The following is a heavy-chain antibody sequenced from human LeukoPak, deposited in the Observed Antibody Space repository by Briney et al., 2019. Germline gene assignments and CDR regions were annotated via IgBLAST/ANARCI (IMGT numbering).Heavy chain of an antibody. V-gene: IGHV3-23*01. D-gene: IGHD7-27*01. CDR1: GFTFSSYA. CDR2: ISGSGGST. Sequence: QTGGSLRLSCAASGFTFSSYAMSWVRQAPGEGLEWVSAISGSGGSTYYADSVKGRFTISRDNSKNTLYLQMNSLRAEDTAVYYCAKDRYWGEYYFDYWGQGTLVTVSS. J-gene: IGHJ4*02. CDR3: AKDRYWGEYYFDY.